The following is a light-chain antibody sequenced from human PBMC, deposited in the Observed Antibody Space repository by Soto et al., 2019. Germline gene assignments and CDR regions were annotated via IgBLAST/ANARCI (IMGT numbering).Light chain of an antibody. CDR1: QSLLHRNGYNY. J-gene: IGKJ5*01. V-gene: IGKV3-20*01. CDR2: DAS. Sequence: DIVMTQSPLSLSVTPGEPASISCRSSQSLLHRNGYNYLAWYQQRPGQAPRLLMYDASSRATGIPDRFSGSGSGTDFTLTISRLEPEDFAVYYCQQYGSSPRTFGQGTRLEIK. CDR3: QQYGSSPRT.